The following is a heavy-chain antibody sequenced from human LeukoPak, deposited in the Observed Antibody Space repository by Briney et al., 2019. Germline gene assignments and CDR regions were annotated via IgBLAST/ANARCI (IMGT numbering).Heavy chain of an antibody. CDR1: GGSISSSSYY. CDR3: GRHGGDNSGWYWDY. CDR2: IYHSGNT. D-gene: IGHD6-19*01. Sequence: PSETLSLTCTVSGGSISSSSYYWGWIRQPPGKGLEWIGNIYHSGNTYYNPSLKSRVTISVDTSKNQFSLQLSSVTAADTAAYYCGRHGGDNSGWYWDYWGQGTLVTVSS. V-gene: IGHV4-39*01. J-gene: IGHJ4*02.